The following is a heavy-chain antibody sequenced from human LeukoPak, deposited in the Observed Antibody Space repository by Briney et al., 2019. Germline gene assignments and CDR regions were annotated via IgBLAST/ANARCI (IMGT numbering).Heavy chain of an antibody. Sequence: PGGSLRLSCAASGFTFSSYAMHWVRQAPGKGLEWVAVISYDGSNKYYADSVKGRFTISRDNSKNTLYLQMNSLRAEDTAVYYCARDKDRGYSYGCFDYWGQGTLVTVSS. CDR3: ARDKDRGYSYGCFDY. D-gene: IGHD5-18*01. CDR1: GFTFSSYA. J-gene: IGHJ4*02. CDR2: ISYDGSNK. V-gene: IGHV3-30-3*01.